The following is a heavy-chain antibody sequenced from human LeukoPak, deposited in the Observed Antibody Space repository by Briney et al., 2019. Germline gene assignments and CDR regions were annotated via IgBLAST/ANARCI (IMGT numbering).Heavy chain of an antibody. D-gene: IGHD2-2*02. CDR3: ARVRAPHCSSTSCYIGY. CDR2: IKQDGSEK. Sequence: GGSLRLSCAASGFTFSSYAMSWVRQAPGKGLEWVANIKQDGSEKYYVDSVKGRFTISRDNAKNSLYLQMNSLRAEDTAVYYCARVRAPHCSSTSCYIGYWGQGTLVTVSS. CDR1: GFTFSSYA. V-gene: IGHV3-7*01. J-gene: IGHJ4*02.